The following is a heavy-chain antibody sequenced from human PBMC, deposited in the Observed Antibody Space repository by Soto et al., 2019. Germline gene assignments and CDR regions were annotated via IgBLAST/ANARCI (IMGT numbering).Heavy chain of an antibody. CDR1: GFSLSTGGLG. CDR2: IYWDDDK. V-gene: IGHV2-5*02. D-gene: IGHD2-21*02. Sequence: QITLKESGPTLVKPTQTLTLTCTFSGFSLSTGGLGVGWIRQPPGEALEWLALIYWDDDKRYSPSLRSRLTFNKDNSKNLVVLIMTNMDPVDTATYYCVHSRCGGDCLRSYSSHYYYGMDVWGQGTTVTVSS. CDR3: VHSRCGGDCLRSYSSHYYYGMDV. J-gene: IGHJ6*02.